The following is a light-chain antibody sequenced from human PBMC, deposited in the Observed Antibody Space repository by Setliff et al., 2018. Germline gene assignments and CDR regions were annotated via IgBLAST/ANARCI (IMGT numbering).Light chain of an antibody. CDR1: SRDVGSYDF. CDR2: DVT. V-gene: IGLV2-14*03. Sequence: QSALTQPASVSGSPGQSITISCIGSSRDVGSYDFVSWYQQHPGKAPKLIIYDVTGRPSGVSDRFSGSKSGNTASLTISGLQAEDEADYYCSSYSKTAFDVFGSGTKVTVL. J-gene: IGLJ1*01. CDR3: SSYSKTAFDV.